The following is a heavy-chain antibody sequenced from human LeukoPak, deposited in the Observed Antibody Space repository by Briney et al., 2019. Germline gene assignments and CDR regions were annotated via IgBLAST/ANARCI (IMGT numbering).Heavy chain of an antibody. D-gene: IGHD6-6*01. CDR1: GFTFTDYY. CDR3: ARVPYSSSSGRNFDY. Sequence: PGGSLRLSCAASGFTFTDYYMSWVRRAPGKGLEWVSYISSSGSNTYYADSVKGRFTISRDNAKNSLYLQMNSLRAEDTAVYYCARVPYSSSSGRNFDYWGQGTLVTVSS. V-gene: IGHV3-11*04. CDR2: ISSSGSNT. J-gene: IGHJ4*02.